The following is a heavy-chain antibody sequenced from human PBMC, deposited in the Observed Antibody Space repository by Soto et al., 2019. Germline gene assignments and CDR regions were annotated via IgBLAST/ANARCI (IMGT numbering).Heavy chain of an antibody. D-gene: IGHD2-15*01. CDR2: IYYSGST. J-gene: IGHJ3*02. CDR1: GGSISSGGYY. CDR3: ASLEVVAATANEAFDI. Sequence: QVQLQESGPGLVKPSQTLSLTCTVSGGSISSGGYYWSWIRQHPGKGLEWIGYIYYSGSTYYNPSHKSRVTISVDTSKNQFSLKLSSVTAADTAVYYCASLEVVAATANEAFDIWGQGTMVTVSS. V-gene: IGHV4-31*03.